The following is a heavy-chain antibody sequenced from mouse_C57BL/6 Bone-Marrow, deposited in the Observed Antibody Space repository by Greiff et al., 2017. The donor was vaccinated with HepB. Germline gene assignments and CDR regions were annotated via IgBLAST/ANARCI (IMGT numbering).Heavy chain of an antibody. J-gene: IGHJ3*01. V-gene: IGHV1-4*01. CDR2: INPSSGYT. Sequence: QVQLKESGAELARPGASVKMSCKASGYTFTSYTMHWVKQRPGQGLEWIGYINPSSGYTKYNQKFKDKATLTADKSSSTAYMQLSSLTSEDSAVYYCAHYAHDRFAYWGQGTLVTVSA. CDR1: GYTFTSYT. CDR3: AHYAHDRFAY. D-gene: IGHD1-1*02.